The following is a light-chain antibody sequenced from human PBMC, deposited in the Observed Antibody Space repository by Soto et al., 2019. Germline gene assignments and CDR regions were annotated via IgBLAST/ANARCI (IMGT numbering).Light chain of an antibody. V-gene: IGKV3-11*01. J-gene: IGKJ5*01. CDR2: DAS. CDR3: QQYYNWPRT. CDR1: QSVSNY. Sequence: EIVFTQSPATLSLSPGERATLSCRASQSVSNYLAWYQQKPGQAPRLLIYDASNRATGLPARFSGTGSGTEFTLTINSLQAEDSAVYYCQQYYNWPRTFGQGTRLEIK.